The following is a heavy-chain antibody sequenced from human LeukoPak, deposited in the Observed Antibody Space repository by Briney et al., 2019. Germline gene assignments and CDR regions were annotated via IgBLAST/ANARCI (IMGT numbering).Heavy chain of an antibody. D-gene: IGHD1-26*01. V-gene: IGHV3-20*04. CDR1: GFMFADHG. CDR2: INWNGGST. CDR3: ARGEWDLRD. J-gene: IGHJ4*02. Sequence: GGSPRLSCAASGFMFADHGMTWVRQVPGKGLEWVSGINWNGGSTGYVDSVKGRFTISRDNAKNVLFLQMNNLRAEDTAFYYCARGEWDLRDWGQGTLVIVSS.